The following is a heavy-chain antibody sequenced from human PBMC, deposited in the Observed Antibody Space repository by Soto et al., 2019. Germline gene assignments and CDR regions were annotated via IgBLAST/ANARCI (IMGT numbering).Heavy chain of an antibody. CDR1: VFTFISYG. J-gene: IGHJ4*02. CDR2: ISYDGGNE. D-gene: IGHD1-26*01. Sequence: GWSLRLSCAGSVFTFISYGIHWVRQAPGKGLEWVALISYDGGNEKYTESVKDRFTISRDDSHNVAYLQMSSLRTEDTAMYYCAKDRYSGTYPTDFDYWGQGSLVTVSS. V-gene: IGHV3-30*18. CDR3: AKDRYSGTYPTDFDY.